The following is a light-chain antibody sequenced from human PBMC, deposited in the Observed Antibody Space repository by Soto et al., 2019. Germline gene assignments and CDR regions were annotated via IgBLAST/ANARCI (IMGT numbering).Light chain of an antibody. CDR3: QQYDNFPQT. CDR2: QTS. V-gene: IGKV3D-11*03. J-gene: IGKJ1*01. CDR1: QYINTR. Sequence: EIVLTQSPATLSSFPGDRVTLSCRASQYINTRLAWYQHRPGQAPRLLIYQTSLRAAGIPARFSASGSGTDFTLTSSDVQPEDFAMYYCQQYDNFPQTFGQGTKVDIK.